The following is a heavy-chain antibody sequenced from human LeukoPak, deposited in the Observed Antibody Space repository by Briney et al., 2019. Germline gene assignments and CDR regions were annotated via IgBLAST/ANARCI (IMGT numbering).Heavy chain of an antibody. J-gene: IGHJ4*02. Sequence: SETLSLTCTVSGDSTSGYFWNWIRQPAGKGLEWLGHIHATGRTDYNPSLKSRVTMSLDTSKDQISLKVTSVTAADTAFYYCARVSDFWSAYFDYWGQGILVTVSS. CDR1: GDSTSGYF. V-gene: IGHV4-4*07. CDR3: ARVSDFWSAYFDY. D-gene: IGHD3-3*01. CDR2: IHATGRT.